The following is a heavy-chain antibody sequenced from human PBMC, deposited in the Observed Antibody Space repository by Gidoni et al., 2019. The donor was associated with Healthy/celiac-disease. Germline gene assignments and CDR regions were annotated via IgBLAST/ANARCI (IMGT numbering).Heavy chain of an antibody. CDR3: ARRGGVPAAILYGMDV. Sequence: QVQLVQSGAEVKKPGSSVKVSCKASGGTFSSYAISWVRQAPGQGLEWMGGIIPSFGTANYAQKFQGRVTITADESTSTASRELSSLRSEDTAVYYCARRGGVPAAILYGMDVWGQGTTVTVSS. J-gene: IGHJ6*02. CDR1: GGTFSSYA. D-gene: IGHD2-2*02. CDR2: IIPSFGTA. V-gene: IGHV1-69*01.